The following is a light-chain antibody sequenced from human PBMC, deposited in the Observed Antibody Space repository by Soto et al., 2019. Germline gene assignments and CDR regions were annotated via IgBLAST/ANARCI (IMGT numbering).Light chain of an antibody. Sequence: EIVLTQSPGTLSLSPGERATLSCRASQTVGNDYLAWYQQKPGRAPRLLIYDASTRATGIPDRFSGSGSGTDFTLTISRLEPEDFAVYYCQQCAYSPLTFGGGTKVEIK. CDR2: DAS. CDR1: QTVGNDY. J-gene: IGKJ4*01. CDR3: QQCAYSPLT. V-gene: IGKV3-20*01.